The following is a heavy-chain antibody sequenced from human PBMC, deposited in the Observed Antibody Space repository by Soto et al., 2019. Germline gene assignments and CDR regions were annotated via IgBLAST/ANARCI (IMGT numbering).Heavy chain of an antibody. J-gene: IGHJ2*01. V-gene: IGHV4-30-2*01. CDR2: IFHTGST. Sequence: SETLSLTCTISGVSISSGNFSWTWIRQPPGKGLEWIAYIFHTGSTFYNSSLKPRVSISVDRSKNQFSLKLKSVTETDTAVYYCARVKVGDLFRFNWFFDLWGRGTLVTVSS. CDR3: ARVKVGDLFRFNWFFDL. CDR1: GVSISSGNFS. D-gene: IGHD3-3*01.